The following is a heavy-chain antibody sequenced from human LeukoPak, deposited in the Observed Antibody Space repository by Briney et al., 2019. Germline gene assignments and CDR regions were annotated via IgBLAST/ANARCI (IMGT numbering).Heavy chain of an antibody. CDR3: AKDANYYDSSGFFIPFDY. J-gene: IGHJ4*02. V-gene: IGHV3-23*01. CDR1: GFAFSRFA. CDR2: NSGNGHQT. D-gene: IGHD3-22*01. Sequence: GGFLRLSCSASGFAFSRFAMTWVRHLPGKSLEWVSTNSGNGHQTYYGDSVKGRFSVSRDNSKNILYLQMDSLRADDSALYYCAKDANYYDSSGFFIPFDYWGQGTLVTVSS.